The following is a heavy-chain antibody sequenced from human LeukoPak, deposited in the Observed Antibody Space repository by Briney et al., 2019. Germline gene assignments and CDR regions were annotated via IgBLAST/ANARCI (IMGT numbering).Heavy chain of an antibody. CDR1: GFTFSTYG. Sequence: PGGSLRLSCAASGFTFSTYGMHWVRQAPGKGLEWVAFIRSDGSNKYYTDSVKGRFTISRDNSKSTLYLQMNSLRAEDTAVYYCAKKYGSGSYNFDYWGQGTLVTVSS. D-gene: IGHD3-10*01. J-gene: IGHJ4*02. V-gene: IGHV3-30*02. CDR3: AKKYGSGSYNFDY. CDR2: IRSDGSNK.